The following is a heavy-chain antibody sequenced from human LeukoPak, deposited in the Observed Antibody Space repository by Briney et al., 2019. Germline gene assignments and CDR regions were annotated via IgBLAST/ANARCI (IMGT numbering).Heavy chain of an antibody. D-gene: IGHD3-22*01. J-gene: IGHJ3*02. CDR2: IYDSGST. V-gene: IGHV4-59*01. CDR3: ASLTTAEAFDI. CDR1: GGSISIYY. Sequence: PSETLSLTCTVSGGSISIYYWSWIRQPPGKGLEWIGYIYDSGSTNYNPSLKSRVTISVDTSKNLFSLKLSSVTAADTAVYYCASLTTAEAFDIWGQGTMVTVSS.